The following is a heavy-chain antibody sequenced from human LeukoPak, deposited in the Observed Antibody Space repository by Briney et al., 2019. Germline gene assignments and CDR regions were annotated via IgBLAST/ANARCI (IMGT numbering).Heavy chain of an antibody. CDR2: ISGSGTPI. CDR1: GFTFSFYN. CDR3: ARDLDSCSDY. J-gene: IGHJ4*02. Sequence: PGGSLSLSCAACGFTFSFYNMMWVRRARGKGLVGVSYISGSGTPITYADSVKGRFTVSRDNAKNSLYLQMDSLRDDDTAVYYCARDLDSCSDYWGQGVVVTVSS. V-gene: IGHV3-48*02. D-gene: IGHD4/OR15-4a*01.